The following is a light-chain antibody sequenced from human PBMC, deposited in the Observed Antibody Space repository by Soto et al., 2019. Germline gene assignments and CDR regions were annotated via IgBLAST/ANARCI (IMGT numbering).Light chain of an antibody. V-gene: IGLV2-8*01. CDR2: EVS. CDR3: SSYAGSNNWL. CDR1: SSDVGGYNY. J-gene: IGLJ2*01. Sequence: QSVLTQPPSASGSPGQSVTISCTGTSSDVGGYNYVSWYQQHPGKAPKLMIYEVSKRPSGVPDRFSGSKSGNTASLTVSGLQAEDEADYYCSSYAGSNNWLIGGGTKLTVL.